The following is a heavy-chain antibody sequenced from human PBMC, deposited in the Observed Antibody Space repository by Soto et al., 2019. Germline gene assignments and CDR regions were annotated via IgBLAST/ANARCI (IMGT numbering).Heavy chain of an antibody. CDR3: ARDLESGCSSTSCYFPDYYYYGMDV. Sequence: GASVKVSCKASGYTFIRYYMSWVRQAPGQGLEWMGMIDPDGGSTVYAQKFQGRVTMTRDTSISTAYMELSRLRSDDTAVYYCARDLESGCSSTSCYFPDYYYYGMDVWGQGTTVTVSS. J-gene: IGHJ6*02. CDR1: GYTFIRYY. V-gene: IGHV1-2*02. CDR2: IDPDGGST. D-gene: IGHD2-2*01.